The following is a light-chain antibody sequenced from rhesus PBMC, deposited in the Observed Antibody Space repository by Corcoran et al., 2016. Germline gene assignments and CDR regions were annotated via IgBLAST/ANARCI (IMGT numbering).Light chain of an antibody. CDR3: QQYNSLPFT. J-gene: IGKJ3*01. CDR2: SAT. Sequence: DFQMTQSPSSVSASVGDRVTIPCRASLGISRYLAWYHQKPGKVLKFLIYSATTLQRGVPSRLSGNGAGTEFTLTISSLQPEDFATYYCQQYNSLPFTFGPGAKLDIK. CDR1: LGISRY. V-gene: IGKV1-25*02.